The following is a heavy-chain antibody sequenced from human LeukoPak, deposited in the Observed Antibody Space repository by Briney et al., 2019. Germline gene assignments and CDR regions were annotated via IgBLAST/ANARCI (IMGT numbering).Heavy chain of an antibody. CDR3: ARVLTVTTWDYYYGMDV. CDR2: IYYSGST. V-gene: IGHV4-59*01. D-gene: IGHD4-17*01. J-gene: IGHJ6*02. Sequence: SETLSLTCTVSGGSISSYYWSWIRQPPGKGLEWIGYIYYSGSTNYTPSLKSRVTISVDTSNIQFSLKLSSVTAADTAVYYCARVLTVTTWDYYYGMDVWGQGTTVTVSS. CDR1: GGSISSYY.